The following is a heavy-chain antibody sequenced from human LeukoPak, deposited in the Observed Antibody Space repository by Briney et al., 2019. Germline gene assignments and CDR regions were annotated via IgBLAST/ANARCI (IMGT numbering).Heavy chain of an antibody. J-gene: IGHJ1*01. Sequence: GGSLRLSCAASGVTFSSYAMSSVRQAPGEGLEWVSATSGSVGSTYSADSAKGRFTISRDNSKNTLYLQMNSLRAEDTAVYYCAKDPYCSGGSCYGAEYFQHWGQGTPVTVSS. CDR1: GVTFSSYA. V-gene: IGHV3-23*01. D-gene: IGHD2-15*01. CDR2: TSGSVGST. CDR3: AKDPYCSGGSCYGAEYFQH.